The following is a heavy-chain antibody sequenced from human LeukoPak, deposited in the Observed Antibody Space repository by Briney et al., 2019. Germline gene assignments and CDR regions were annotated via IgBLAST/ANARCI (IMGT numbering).Heavy chain of an antibody. J-gene: IGHJ4*02. V-gene: IGHV3-30*02. CDR3: AKGLPVVPAAILDY. Sequence: GGSLRISCAASGFTFSSYGMHWVRQAPGKGLEWVAFIRYDGSNKYYADSVKGRFTISRDNSKNTLYLQMNSLRAEDTAVYYCAKGLPVVPAAILDYWGQGTLVTVSS. CDR2: IRYDGSNK. D-gene: IGHD2-2*01. CDR1: GFTFSSYG.